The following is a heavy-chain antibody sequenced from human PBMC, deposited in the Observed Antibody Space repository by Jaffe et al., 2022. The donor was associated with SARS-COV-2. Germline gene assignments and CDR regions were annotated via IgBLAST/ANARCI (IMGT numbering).Heavy chain of an antibody. D-gene: IGHD3-3*01. CDR3: ARGGTTFGVVIIPYGMDV. J-gene: IGHJ6*02. CDR2: IYYSGTT. CDR1: GGSINTYY. V-gene: IGHV4-59*01. Sequence: QVQLQESGPGLVKPSETLSLTCTVSGGSINTYYWSWIRQPPGKGLEWIGYIYYSGTTNYNPSLKSRVTISVDTSKNQFSLKLSSVTAADTAVYYCARGGTTFGVVIIPYGMDVWGQGTTVTVSS.